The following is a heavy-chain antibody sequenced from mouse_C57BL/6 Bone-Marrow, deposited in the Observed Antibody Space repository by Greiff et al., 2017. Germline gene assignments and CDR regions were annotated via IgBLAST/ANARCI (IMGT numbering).Heavy chain of an antibody. D-gene: IGHD2-5*01. J-gene: IGHJ1*03. CDR1: GFSLTSYA. Sequence: QVQLKESGPGLVAPSQSLSITCTVSGFSLTSYAISWVRQPPGKGLEWLGVIWTGGGTNYNSAPKSRLSISKDNSKSQVFLKMNSLQTDDTARYYCARNLKYSNYGYFDVWGTGTTVTVSS. CDR3: ARNLKYSNYGYFDV. CDR2: IWTGGGT. V-gene: IGHV2-9-1*01.